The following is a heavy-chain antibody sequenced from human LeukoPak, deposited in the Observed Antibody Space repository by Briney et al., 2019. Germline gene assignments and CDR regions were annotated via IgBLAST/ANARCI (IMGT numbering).Heavy chain of an antibody. J-gene: IGHJ5*02. CDR3: ARRDSIAVVPAALNWFDP. Sequence: SETLSLTCTVSGDSVTDTKSYWAWIRQSPGRGLEWIGEIHHSGITNYNPSLKSRLTISVDTSKIQFSLKLSSVTAADTAVYYCARRDSIAVVPAALNWFDPWGQGTLVTVSS. D-gene: IGHD2-2*01. CDR2: IHHSGIT. V-gene: IGHV4-39*07. CDR1: GDSVTDTKSY.